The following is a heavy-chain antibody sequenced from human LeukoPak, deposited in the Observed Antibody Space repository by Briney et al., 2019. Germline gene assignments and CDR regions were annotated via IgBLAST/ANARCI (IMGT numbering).Heavy chain of an antibody. CDR3: AKDLGAYAHFYLDN. V-gene: IGHV3-43*02. D-gene: IGHD3-3*02. J-gene: IGHJ4*02. Sequence: GRSLRLSYVASGFTFENYAMHWVRQAPGKGLEWVSLITGDGRGTYFADSLRGRFTISRDNSKKSLYLQMNSLRAEDTALYYCAKDLGAYAHFYLDNWGQGTLVTVSS. CDR1: GFTFENYA. CDR2: ITGDGRGT.